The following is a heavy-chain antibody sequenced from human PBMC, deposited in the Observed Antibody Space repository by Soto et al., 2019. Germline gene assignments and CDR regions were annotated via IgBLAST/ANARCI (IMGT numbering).Heavy chain of an antibody. CDR1: GFTFSSNA. Sequence: GGSLRLSCAASGFTFSSNAMHWVRQAPGKGLEWVAAISYDGNNQYYADSVKGRFTISRYNSNNTLYLQMNGLRAEDTAVYYCAKEILPFLEWLPLAHWGQGTLVTVSS. V-gene: IGHV3-30*18. J-gene: IGHJ4*02. CDR2: ISYDGNNQ. D-gene: IGHD3-3*01. CDR3: AKEILPFLEWLPLAH.